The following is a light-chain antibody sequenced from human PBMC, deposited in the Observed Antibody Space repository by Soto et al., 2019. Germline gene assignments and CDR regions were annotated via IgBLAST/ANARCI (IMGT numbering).Light chain of an antibody. CDR1: QSVSSY. J-gene: IGKJ5*01. CDR3: QQYGGSPTT. CDR2: DAS. Sequence: EIVFTQSPGTRSLSQGKRATLSCRASQSVSSYLAWYQQKPGQAPRLLIYDASSRATGIPDRFSGIWSGTAGNLTLSRLETEDGSVYYGQQYGGSPTTFSQGTRLEIK. V-gene: IGKV3-20*01.